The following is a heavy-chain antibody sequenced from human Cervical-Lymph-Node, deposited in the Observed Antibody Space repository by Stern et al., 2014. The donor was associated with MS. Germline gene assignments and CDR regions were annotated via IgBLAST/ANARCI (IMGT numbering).Heavy chain of an antibody. CDR3: ARHVQGFDY. CDR1: GYSFTIYY. Sequence: EVQLVESGAEVKKPGESLKISCKLSGYSFTIYYIAWVRQMPGKGLERMGFIYPYDSDTTYSPSFQGQVTISADKSITTAYLQWSSLRASDTAMYYCARHVQGFDYWGQGTLVTVSS. J-gene: IGHJ4*02. V-gene: IGHV5-51*01. CDR2: IYPYDSDT.